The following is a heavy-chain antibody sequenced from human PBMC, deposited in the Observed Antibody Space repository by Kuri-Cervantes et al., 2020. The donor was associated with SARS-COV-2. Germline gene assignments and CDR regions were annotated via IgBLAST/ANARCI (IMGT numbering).Heavy chain of an antibody. CDR2: IRYDGSNK. D-gene: IGHD2-15*01. CDR1: GFTFSSYG. J-gene: IGHJ5*02. V-gene: IGHV3-30*02. Sequence: GGSLRLSCAASGFTFSSYGMHWVRQAPGKGLEWVAFIRYDGSNKYYADSVKGRFTISRDNSKNTLYLQMNSLRAEDTAVYYCAREATYCSGGSCYYNWFDPWGQGTLVTVSS. CDR3: AREATYCSGGSCYYNWFDP.